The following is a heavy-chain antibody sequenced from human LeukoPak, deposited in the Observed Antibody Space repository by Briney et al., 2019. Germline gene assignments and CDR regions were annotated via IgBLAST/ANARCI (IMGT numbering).Heavy chain of an antibody. CDR2: IYYSGST. V-gene: IGHV4-39*01. D-gene: IGHD3-22*01. J-gene: IGHJ6*03. CDR3: ARLDDSSGYSTYYMDV. Sequence: SETLSLTRTVSGGSISSSSYYWGWIRQPPGKGLEWIGSIYYSGSTYYNPSLKSRVTISVDTSKNQFSLKLSSVTAADTAVYYCARLDDSSGYSTYYMDVWGKGTTVTVSS. CDR1: GGSISSSSYY.